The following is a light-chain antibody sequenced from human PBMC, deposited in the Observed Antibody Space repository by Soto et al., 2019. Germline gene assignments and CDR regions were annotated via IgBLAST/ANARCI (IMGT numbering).Light chain of an antibody. V-gene: IGKV3-15*01. CDR1: QSVSSN. Sequence: EIVLTQSPATLSVSPGERATLSCRASQSVSSNLAWYQQKPGQAPRLLIYGASTRATGIPARFSGSGSGTEFTLTISSLQSEDFAVYYCQQYNNWPPGRTFGQGTKVEI. J-gene: IGKJ1*01. CDR3: QQYNNWPPGRT. CDR2: GAS.